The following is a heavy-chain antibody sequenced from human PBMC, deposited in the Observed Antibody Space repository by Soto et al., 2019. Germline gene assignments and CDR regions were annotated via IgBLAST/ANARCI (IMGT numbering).Heavy chain of an antibody. D-gene: IGHD3-3*01. V-gene: IGHV4-59*01. Sequence: SATLSLTCTVSGCSISSYYWSWIRQPPGKGLEWIGYIYYSGSTNYNPSLKSRVTISVDTSKNQFSLNLDSVTAADTAVYFCARDFAYFDSWGQGTLVTVSS. CDR2: IYYSGST. CDR1: GCSISSYY. CDR3: ARDFAYFDS. J-gene: IGHJ4*02.